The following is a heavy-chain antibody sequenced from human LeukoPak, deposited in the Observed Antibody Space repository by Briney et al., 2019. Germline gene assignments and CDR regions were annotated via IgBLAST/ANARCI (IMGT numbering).Heavy chain of an antibody. Sequence: GGSLRLSCAASGFTFSSYAMSWVRQAPGKGLEWVARIRNRANSYTTEYAASVEGRFTISRDVSRNSLSLQMNSLRTEDTAVYYCARVAILVPAAMDYWGQGTLVTVSS. D-gene: IGHD2-2*01. V-gene: IGHV3-72*01. J-gene: IGHJ4*02. CDR1: GFTFSSYA. CDR3: ARVAILVPAAMDY. CDR2: IRNRANSYTT.